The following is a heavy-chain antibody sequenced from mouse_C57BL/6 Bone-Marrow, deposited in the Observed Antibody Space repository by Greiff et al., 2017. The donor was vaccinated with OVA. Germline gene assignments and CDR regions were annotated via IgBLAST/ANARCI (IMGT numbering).Heavy chain of an antibody. CDR2: IYPGSGST. J-gene: IGHJ3*01. CDR3: ARDYYGSSYEFAY. Sequence: QVQLQQPGAALVKPGASVKMSCKASGYTFTSYWITWVKQRPGQGLEWIGDIYPGSGSTNYNEKFKSKATLTVDTSSSTAYMQLSSLTSEDSAVYYCARDYYGSSYEFAYWGQGTLVTVSA. CDR1: GYTFTSYW. V-gene: IGHV1-55*01. D-gene: IGHD1-1*01.